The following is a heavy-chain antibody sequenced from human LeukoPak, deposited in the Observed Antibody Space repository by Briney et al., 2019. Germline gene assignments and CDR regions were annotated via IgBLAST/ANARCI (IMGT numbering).Heavy chain of an antibody. J-gene: IGHJ4*02. CDR1: GFTFSSYA. D-gene: IGHD3-3*01. Sequence: PGGSLRLSCAASGFTFSSYAISWVRQAPGKGLEWVSAISGSGGSTYYADSVKGRFTISRDNSKNTLYLQMNSLRAEDTAVYYCAKVEDFWSGYYSYLNFDYWGQGTLVTVSS. CDR3: AKVEDFWSGYYSYLNFDY. CDR2: ISGSGGST. V-gene: IGHV3-23*01.